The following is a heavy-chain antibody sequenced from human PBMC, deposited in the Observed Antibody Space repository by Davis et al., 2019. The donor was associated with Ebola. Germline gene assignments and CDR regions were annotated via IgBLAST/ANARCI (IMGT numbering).Heavy chain of an antibody. CDR3: ARAGGSYYNFDY. CDR1: GFAFTRHS. CDR2: ISSGGDDR. Sequence: PGGSLRLSCGASGFAFTRHSMNWVRQAPGKGLEWIAFISSGGDDRYYADSVRGRFTVSRDNAKYSLFLQLNSLRDEDTAQYYCARAGGSYYNFDYWGQGTLVTVSS. J-gene: IGHJ4*02. D-gene: IGHD1-26*01. V-gene: IGHV3-48*02.